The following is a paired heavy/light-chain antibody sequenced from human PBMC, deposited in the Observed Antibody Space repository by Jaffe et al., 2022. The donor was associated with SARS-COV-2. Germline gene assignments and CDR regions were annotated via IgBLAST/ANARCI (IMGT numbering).Light chain of an antibody. CDR1: NSNIGAGYG. V-gene: IGLV1-40*01. CDR3: QSYDNSLSGSV. CDR2: VNV. J-gene: IGLJ3*02. Sequence: QPVLTQPPSVSGAPGQRVTISCTGSNSNIGAGYGVHWYQQVPGTAPKLLIYVNVNRPSGVPDRFSGTKSGTSASLAITGLQAEDEANYYCQSYDNSLSGSVFGGGTKLTVL.
Heavy chain of an antibody. CDR3: AKYNNYYMDV. J-gene: IGHJ6*03. CDR2: MNKDGSDK. CDR1: GFTFNFYW. V-gene: IGHV3-7*01. Sequence: EVQLVESGGGLVQPGGSLTLSCAASGFTFNFYWMTWVRQAPGKGLEWVATMNKDGSDKYYVDFVKGRFTISRDNAKNSLYLQMNSLRAEDTAVYYCAKYNNYYMDVWGKGTTVAVSS.